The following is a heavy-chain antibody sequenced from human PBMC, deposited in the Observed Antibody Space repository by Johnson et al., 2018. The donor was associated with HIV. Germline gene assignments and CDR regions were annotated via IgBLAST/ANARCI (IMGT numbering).Heavy chain of an antibody. D-gene: IGHD6-13*01. V-gene: IGHV3-30*04. CDR2: ISYDGSNK. CDR1: GFTFSSYA. J-gene: IGHJ3*02. CDR3: ARALKRIAAADDAFDI. Sequence: QVQLVESGGGVVQPGRSLRLSCAASGFTFSSYAMHWVRQAPGKGLEWVAVISYDGSNKYYADSVKGRFTISRDNAKNSLYLQMNSLRAEDTAVYYCARALKRIAAADDAFDIWGQGTVVTVSS.